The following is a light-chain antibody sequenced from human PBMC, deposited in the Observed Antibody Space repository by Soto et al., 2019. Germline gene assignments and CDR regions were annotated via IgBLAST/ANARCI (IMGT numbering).Light chain of an antibody. CDR2: GVS. CDR1: QSLLGSDGKTY. Sequence: DRLLTPPPLSLSVTLGQQASISCKSSQSLLGSDGKTYLSWYLQKPGHPPQLLIFGVSSHFSGVSDRFSGSGSGTDFTLKISRVEAEDVGVYYCKQSVQFPRTFGGGTKVDIK. V-gene: IGKV2D-29*01. J-gene: IGKJ4*01. CDR3: KQSVQFPRT.